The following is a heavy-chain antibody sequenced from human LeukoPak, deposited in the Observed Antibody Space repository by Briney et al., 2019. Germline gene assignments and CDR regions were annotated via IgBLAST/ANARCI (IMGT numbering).Heavy chain of an antibody. Sequence: PGGSLRLSCAASGLTFSSYWMHWVRQTPGKGLVWVSRINTDGSSTTYADSVKGRFTISRDNAKNTLYLQMNSLRAEDTAVYYCARGVNGDSRFDPWGQGTLVTVSS. J-gene: IGHJ5*02. CDR2: INTDGSST. CDR3: ARGVNGDSRFDP. D-gene: IGHD4-17*01. CDR1: GLTFSSYW. V-gene: IGHV3-74*01.